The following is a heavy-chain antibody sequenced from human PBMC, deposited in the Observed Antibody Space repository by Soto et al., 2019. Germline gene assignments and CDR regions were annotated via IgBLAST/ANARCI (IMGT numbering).Heavy chain of an antibody. CDR2: IYYSGST. CDR1: GGSISSGGYY. CDR3: ARDRYYDSSGYYIPDY. Sequence: SETLSLTCTVSGGSISSGGYYWSWIRQHPGKGLEWIGYIYYSGSTYYNPSLKSRVTISVDTSKNQFSLKLSSVTAADTAVYYCARDRYYDSSGYYIPDYWGQGTLVTVSS. V-gene: IGHV4-31*03. D-gene: IGHD3-22*01. J-gene: IGHJ4*02.